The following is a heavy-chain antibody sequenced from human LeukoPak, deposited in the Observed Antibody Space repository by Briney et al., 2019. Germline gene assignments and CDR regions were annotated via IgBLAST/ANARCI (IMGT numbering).Heavy chain of an antibody. CDR3: ARDMFRGPPDFFDY. CDR1: GFTFSDYA. D-gene: IGHD3-10*02. CDR2: ISRQGDIQ. V-gene: IGHV3-30*04. J-gene: IGHJ4*02. Sequence: PTGGSLRLSCAASGFTFSDYAMHWVRQAPGKGLEWVAVISRQGDIQYYAGSVKGRSTISRDDSKNTLFLQMYSLRAEDTAVYYCARDMFRGPPDFFDYWGQGTRVTVSS.